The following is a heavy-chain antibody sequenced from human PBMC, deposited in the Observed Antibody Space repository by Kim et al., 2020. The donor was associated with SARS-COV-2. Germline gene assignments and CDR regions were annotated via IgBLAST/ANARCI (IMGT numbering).Heavy chain of an antibody. Sequence: SETLSLTCTVSGGSISSSSYYWGWIRQPPGKGLEWIGSIYYSGSTYYNPSLKSRVTISVDTSKNQFSLKLSSVTAADTAVYYCAREGYDILTGTTSGGSDYWGQGTLVTVSS. J-gene: IGHJ4*02. CDR1: GGSISSSSYY. CDR2: IYYSGST. CDR3: AREGYDILTGTTSGGSDY. V-gene: IGHV4-39*01. D-gene: IGHD3-9*01.